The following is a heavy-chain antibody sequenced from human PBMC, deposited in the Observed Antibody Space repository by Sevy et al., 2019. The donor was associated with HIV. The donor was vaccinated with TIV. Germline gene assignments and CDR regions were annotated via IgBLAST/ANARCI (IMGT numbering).Heavy chain of an antibody. D-gene: IGHD3-10*01. J-gene: IGHJ3*01. CDR1: GFSYSPYA. CDR3: ARTKLPAFQDFDAFDV. Sequence: GGSLRLSCAASGFSYSPYAMNWVRQVPGKGLEWVSSISSNTRNIFYADSVRGRFTISRDNAKNSVFLYMNGLRADDTAVYYCARTKLPAFQDFDAFDVWGPGTAVTVSS. V-gene: IGHV3-21*06. CDR2: ISSNTRNI.